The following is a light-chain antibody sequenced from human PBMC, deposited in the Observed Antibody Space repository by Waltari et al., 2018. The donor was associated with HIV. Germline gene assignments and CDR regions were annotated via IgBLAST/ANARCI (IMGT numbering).Light chain of an antibody. CDR3: ATWDSSLRTEV. Sequence: QSVLTQPPSVSAALGQKVTISCSGTRSNIVSNYVSWYQHFPGTAPKLIIYDNDKRPSGIPDRFSGAKSGSSATLGITGLLTGDEAIYYCATWDSSLRTEVFGGGTKLTVL. CDR2: DND. CDR1: RSNIVSNY. V-gene: IGLV1-51*01. J-gene: IGLJ3*02.